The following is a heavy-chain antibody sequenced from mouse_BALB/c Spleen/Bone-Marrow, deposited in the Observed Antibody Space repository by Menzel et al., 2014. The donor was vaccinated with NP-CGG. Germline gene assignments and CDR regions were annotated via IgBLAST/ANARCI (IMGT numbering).Heavy chain of an antibody. CDR2: ILAGGST. CDR1: GFSLTNYG. J-gene: IGHJ4*01. V-gene: IGHV2-9*02. D-gene: IGHD3-2*02. Sequence: VKLEESGPGLVAPSQSLSITCTVSGFSLTNYGVHWFRQPPGKVLEWQGVILAGGSTNYNSDLMSRLSISKDNSKSQVFLKMNSLQTDDTAMYYCARVTSSAVGAMDYWGQGTSVTVSS. CDR3: ARVTSSAVGAMDY.